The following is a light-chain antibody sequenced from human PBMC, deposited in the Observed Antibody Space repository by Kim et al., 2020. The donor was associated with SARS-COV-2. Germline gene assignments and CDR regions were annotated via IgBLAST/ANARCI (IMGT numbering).Light chain of an antibody. CDR2: RAS. J-gene: IGKJ4*01. V-gene: IGKV3-20*01. CDR3: QQCGSSRT. Sequence: LSPQDRASLSSMARQTITGRYLAWYQQKPGQPPILLSYRASRRAEGIPERFTASEFGTDFTLTVSRLEPEDFAVYYCQQCGSSRTFGGGTKVDIK. CDR1: QTITGRY.